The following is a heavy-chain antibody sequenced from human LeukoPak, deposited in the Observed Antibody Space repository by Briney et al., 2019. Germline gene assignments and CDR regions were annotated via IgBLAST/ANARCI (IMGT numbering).Heavy chain of an antibody. Sequence: GGSLRLSCAASGFTFDDYGMSWVRQAPGKGLEWVSGINRNGGSTGYADSVKGRFTISRDNAKNSLYLQMNSLRAEDTALYYCARGPHYYDSSGYRDAFDIWGQGTMVTVSS. V-gene: IGHV3-20*04. D-gene: IGHD3-22*01. CDR3: ARGPHYYDSSGYRDAFDI. J-gene: IGHJ3*02. CDR2: INRNGGST. CDR1: GFTFDDYG.